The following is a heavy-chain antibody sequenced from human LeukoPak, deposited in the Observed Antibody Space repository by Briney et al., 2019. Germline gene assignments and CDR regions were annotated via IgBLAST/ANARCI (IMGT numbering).Heavy chain of an antibody. V-gene: IGHV3-48*03. CDR3: AELGIAMIGGV. D-gene: IGHD3-10*02. Sequence: GGSLRLSCAASGFTFSSYEMNWVRQAPGKGLEWVSYISSSGSTIYYEDSVKGRFTISSDNDKNSLYLQTNSLRAEDTAVYYWAELGIAMIGGVWGKGTTVTISS. CDR1: GFTFSSYE. CDR2: ISSSGSTI. J-gene: IGHJ6*04.